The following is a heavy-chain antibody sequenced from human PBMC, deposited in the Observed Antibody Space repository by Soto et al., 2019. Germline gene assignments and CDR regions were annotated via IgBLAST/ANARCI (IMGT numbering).Heavy chain of an antibody. V-gene: IGHV3-30*18. CDR3: AKDRSAGWNDDLFDS. CDR1: GFTFSSYG. D-gene: IGHD1-1*01. Sequence: QVQLVESGGGVVQPGRSLRLSCAASGFTFSSYGMHWVRQAPGKGLEWVAVISYDGSNKYYADSVKGRFTISRDNSKNPRYLQRNSLRAEDTAVYYCAKDRSAGWNDDLFDSWGQGTLVTVSS. J-gene: IGHJ4*02. CDR2: ISYDGSNK.